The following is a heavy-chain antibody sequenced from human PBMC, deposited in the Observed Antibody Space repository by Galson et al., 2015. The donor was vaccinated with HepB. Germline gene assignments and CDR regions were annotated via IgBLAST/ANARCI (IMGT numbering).Heavy chain of an antibody. V-gene: IGHV3-48*01. CDR2: ISSSSSTI. CDR1: GFTFSSYS. J-gene: IGHJ4*02. Sequence: SLRLSCAASGFTFSSYSMNWVRQAPGKGLEWVSYISSSSSTIYYADSVKGRFTISRDNAENSLYLQMNSLRAEDTAVYYCARHSSGWYLSYYFDYWGQGTLVTVSS. CDR3: ARHSSGWYLSYYFDY. D-gene: IGHD6-19*01.